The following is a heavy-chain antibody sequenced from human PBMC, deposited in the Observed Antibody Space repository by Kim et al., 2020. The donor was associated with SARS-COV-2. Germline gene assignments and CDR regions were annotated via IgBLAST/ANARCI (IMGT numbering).Heavy chain of an antibody. D-gene: IGHD2-8*01. CDR1: GFTFSSYG. CDR2: ISSSGGQT. CDR3: ARIGTIGHWYFDL. J-gene: IGHJ2*01. Sequence: GGSLRLSCAASGFTFSSYGMHWVRQAPEKRLEYVSAISSSGGQTYYADSVKGRFTISRDNSKNTLYLQMGSLRPDDTGVYYCARIGTIGHWYFDLWGRGTLVCLL. V-gene: IGHV3-64*02.